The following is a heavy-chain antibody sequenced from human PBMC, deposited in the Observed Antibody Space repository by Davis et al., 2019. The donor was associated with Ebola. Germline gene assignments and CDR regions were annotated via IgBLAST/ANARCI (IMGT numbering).Heavy chain of an antibody. CDR3: AKSIVGATSY. J-gene: IGHJ4*02. V-gene: IGHV3-7*01. Sequence: GGSLRLSCRVSGFTLGDYALNWVRQAPGKGLEWVANRKQDGSEKHYVGSVKGRFTISRDNAKNSLYLQMNSLRAEDTAVYYCAKSIVGATSYWGQGTLVTVSS. CDR1: GFTLGDYA. CDR2: RKQDGSEK. D-gene: IGHD1-26*01.